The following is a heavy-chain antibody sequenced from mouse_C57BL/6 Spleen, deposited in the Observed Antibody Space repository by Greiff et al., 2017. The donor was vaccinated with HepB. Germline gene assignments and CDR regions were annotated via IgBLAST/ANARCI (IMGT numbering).Heavy chain of an antibody. Sequence: EVMLVESGGGLVKPGGSLKLSCAASGFTFSDYGMHWVRQAPEKGLEWVAYISSGSSTIYYADTVKGRFTISRDNAKNTLFLQMTSLRSEDTAMYYCANYYGSRGYYAMDYWGQGTSVTVSS. D-gene: IGHD1-1*01. CDR3: ANYYGSRGYYAMDY. V-gene: IGHV5-17*01. CDR2: ISSGSSTI. J-gene: IGHJ4*01. CDR1: GFTFSDYG.